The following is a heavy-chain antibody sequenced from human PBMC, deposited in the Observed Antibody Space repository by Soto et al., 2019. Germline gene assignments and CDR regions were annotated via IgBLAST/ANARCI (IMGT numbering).Heavy chain of an antibody. J-gene: IGHJ4*02. CDR1: GGSVSSGSYY. V-gene: IGHV4-61*01. D-gene: IGHD5-12*01. CDR2: IYSSGST. CDR3: ARDGDGYTY. Sequence: QVQLQESGPGLVKPSETLSLTCTVSGGSVSSGSYYWSWIRQPPGKGLEWIGYIYSSGSTRYNPSLKSRVTISVDTSKNQFSLTLSSVTAADTAVYYCARDGDGYTYWGQGTLVTVSS.